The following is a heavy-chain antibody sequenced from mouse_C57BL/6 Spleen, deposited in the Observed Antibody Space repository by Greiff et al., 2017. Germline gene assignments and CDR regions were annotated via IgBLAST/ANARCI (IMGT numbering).Heavy chain of an antibody. V-gene: IGHV1-15*01. D-gene: IGHD2-3*01. CDR1: GYTFTDYE. CDR2: IDPETGGT. Sequence: VKLQQPGAELVRPGASVTLSCKASGYTFTDYEMHWVKQTPVHGLEWIGAIDPETGGTAYNQKFKGKAILTADKSSSTAFMELRSLTSEDSAVYYCTRWEEWLLSFDYWGQGTTLTVSS. CDR3: TRWEEWLLSFDY. J-gene: IGHJ2*01.